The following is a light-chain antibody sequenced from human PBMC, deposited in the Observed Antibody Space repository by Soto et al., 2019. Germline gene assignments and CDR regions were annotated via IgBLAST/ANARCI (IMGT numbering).Light chain of an antibody. V-gene: IGKV3-20*01. CDR2: GAS. CDR1: QSVSSGS. CDR3: QQYSSSPRT. Sequence: EIVFTQTPGTLSFSPVEIATLSCRASQSVSSGSFAWYRQKPGQAPRLLIYGASSRATGIPDRFSGSGSGTDFTLTISRLEPEDFAVYYCQQYSSSPRTFGQGTKV. J-gene: IGKJ1*01.